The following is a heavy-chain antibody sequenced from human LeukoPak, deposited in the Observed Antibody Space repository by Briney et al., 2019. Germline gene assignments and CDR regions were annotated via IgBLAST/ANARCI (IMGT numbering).Heavy chain of an antibody. V-gene: IGHV3-21*01. CDR1: EFTFSTYS. CDR3: AREKSEAFDY. J-gene: IGHJ4*02. CDR2: IGGSSSSI. Sequence: GGSLRLXCAASEFTFSTYSMNWVRPAPGKGLESVSSIGGSSSSIYYADSVRGRFTISRDNAKNSLFLQMNSLRAEDTAVYYCAREKSEAFDYWGQGTLVTVSS.